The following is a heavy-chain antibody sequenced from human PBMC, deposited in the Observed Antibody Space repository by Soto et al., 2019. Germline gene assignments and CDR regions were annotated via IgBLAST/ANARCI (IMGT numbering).Heavy chain of an antibody. Sequence: PSETLSLTCTVSGGSISSGGYYWSWIRQHPGKGLEWNGCIYYSGSTYYNPSLKSRVTISVDTSKNQFSLKLSSVTAADTAVYYCARRGPAYSTTGVCYHFDYWGQGTLVTVSS. V-gene: IGHV4-31*03. D-gene: IGHD2-8*01. J-gene: IGHJ4*02. CDR2: IYYSGST. CDR3: ARRGPAYSTTGVCYHFDY. CDR1: GGSISSGGYY.